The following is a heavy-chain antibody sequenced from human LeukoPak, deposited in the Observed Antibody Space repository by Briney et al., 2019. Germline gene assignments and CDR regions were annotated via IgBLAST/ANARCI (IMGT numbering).Heavy chain of an antibody. J-gene: IGHJ6*02. V-gene: IGHV1-18*01. CDR1: GYTFTSYG. D-gene: IGHD3-3*01. CDR2: ISAYNGNT. CDR3: ARGKARGYYDFWSGYSDYYYYGMDV. Sequence: GASVKVSCKASGYTFTSYGISWVRQAPGQGLEWMGWISAYNGNTNYAQKLQGRVTMTTDTSTSTAYMELRSLRSDDTAVYYCARGKARGYYDFWSGYSDYYYYGMDVWGQGTTVTVSS.